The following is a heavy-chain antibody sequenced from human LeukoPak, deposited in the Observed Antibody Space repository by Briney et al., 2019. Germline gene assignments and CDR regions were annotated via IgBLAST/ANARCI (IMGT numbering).Heavy chain of an antibody. CDR2: INTNNGRT. CDR1: GYTFTTYF. Sequence: ASLRVSCKPSGYTFTTYFIHWLRQAPGQGLEWMGMINTNNGRTNQPQTFRGSVTLTRDVSASTVYMEMSSLRSDDTAIYYCVREKAGGYFDFWGQGTLVTVSS. D-gene: IGHD3-10*01. V-gene: IGHV1-46*01. CDR3: VREKAGGYFDF. J-gene: IGHJ4*02.